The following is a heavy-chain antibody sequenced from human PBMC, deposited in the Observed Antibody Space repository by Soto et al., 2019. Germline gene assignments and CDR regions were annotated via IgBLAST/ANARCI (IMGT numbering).Heavy chain of an antibody. D-gene: IGHD5-12*01. CDR1: GLTFSSYE. J-gene: IGHJ4*02. CDR2: ISSSGNTI. Sequence: EGSMRLSCAASGLTFSSYEMNWVRQVPGKGLEWVSYISSSGNTISYADSVKGRFTISRDNAENSLYLQMNSLRADDTAVYYCVRGYGFDYWGQGTLVTVAA. V-gene: IGHV3-48*03. CDR3: VRGYGFDY.